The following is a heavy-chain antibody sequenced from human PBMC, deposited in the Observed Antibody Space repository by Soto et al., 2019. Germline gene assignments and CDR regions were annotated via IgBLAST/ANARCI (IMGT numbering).Heavy chain of an antibody. CDR2: IIPIFGTA. V-gene: IGHV1-69*01. D-gene: IGHD3-10*01. CDR1: GGTFSSYA. CDR3: ARGSPPPPMVPNYYYYGMHV. J-gene: IGHJ6*02. Sequence: QVQLVQSGAEVKKPGSSVKVSCKASGGTFSSYAISWVRQAPGQGLEWMGGIIPIFGTANYAQKFQGRVTITADESTGTAYMELSSLRSEDTAVYYCARGSPPPPMVPNYYYYGMHVWGQGTTVTVSS.